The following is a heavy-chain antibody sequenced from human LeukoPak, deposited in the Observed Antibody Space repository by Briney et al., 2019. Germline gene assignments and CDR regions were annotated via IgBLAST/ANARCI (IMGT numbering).Heavy chain of an antibody. J-gene: IGHJ4*02. Sequence: PSETLSLTCAVSGGSISSSNWWSGVRRPPGKGLEWIGEIYHSGRTNYNPSLKRRVTISVDKSKNQFSLKLSSVTAADTAVYYCARVDGDSSSWVLADYYFDYWGQGTLVTVSS. D-gene: IGHD6-13*01. V-gene: IGHV4-4*02. CDR1: GGSISSSNW. CDR2: IYHSGRT. CDR3: ARVDGDSSSWVLADYYFDY.